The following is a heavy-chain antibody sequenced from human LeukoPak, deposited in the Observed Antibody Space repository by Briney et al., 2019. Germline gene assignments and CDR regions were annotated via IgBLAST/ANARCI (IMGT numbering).Heavy chain of an antibody. CDR3: ARDDVIEKAFDI. Sequence: SETLSLTCTVSGGSISSYYWSWIRQPPGKGLEWIGYIYHSGSTNYNPSLKSRVTISVDTSKNQFSLKLSSVTAADTAVYYCARDDVIEKAFDIWGQGTMVTVSS. J-gene: IGHJ3*02. CDR2: IYHSGST. CDR1: GGSISSYY. V-gene: IGHV4-59*01. D-gene: IGHD2/OR15-2a*01.